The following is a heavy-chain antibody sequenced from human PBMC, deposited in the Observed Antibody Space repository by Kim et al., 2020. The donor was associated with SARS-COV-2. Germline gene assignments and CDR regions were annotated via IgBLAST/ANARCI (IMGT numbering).Heavy chain of an antibody. CDR2: INHSGST. J-gene: IGHJ3*02. CDR1: GGSFSGYY. CDR3: ARGRVAGVIDAFDI. D-gene: IGHD3-10*01. V-gene: IGHV4-34*01. Sequence: SETLSLTCAVYGGSFSGYYWSWIRQPPGKGLEWIGEINHSGSTNYNPSLQRRVTISVDTSKNQFSLKLSSVTAADTAVYYCARGRVAGVIDAFDIWGQGTMVTVSS.